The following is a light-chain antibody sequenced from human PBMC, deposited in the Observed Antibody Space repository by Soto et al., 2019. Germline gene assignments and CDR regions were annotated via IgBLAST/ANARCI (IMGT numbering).Light chain of an antibody. CDR2: KAS. CDR3: QQYNSYWT. J-gene: IGKJ1*01. CDR1: QSVSGW. Sequence: DIQMTQSPSTLSASVGDRVTITCRASQSVSGWLAWFQQKPGRAPKLLIYKASSLESGVPSRFSGSGFGTEFTLTINSLQPDDFANYYCQQYNSYWTFGQGTKVEMK. V-gene: IGKV1-5*03.